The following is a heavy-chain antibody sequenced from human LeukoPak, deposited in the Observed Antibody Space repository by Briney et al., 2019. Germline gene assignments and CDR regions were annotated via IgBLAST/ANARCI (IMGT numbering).Heavy chain of an antibody. CDR1: GGSINSDDYY. CDR2: IFYSGNT. Sequence: SETLSLTCTVSGGSINSDDYYWSWIRQPPGKGLEWIGYIFYSGNTFYNPSLKSRVIISMDTSKNQFSLRLSSVTAADTAVYYCARDLGYGDYDYWGQGTLVTVSS. V-gene: IGHV4-30-4*08. J-gene: IGHJ4*02. D-gene: IGHD4-17*01. CDR3: ARDLGYGDYDY.